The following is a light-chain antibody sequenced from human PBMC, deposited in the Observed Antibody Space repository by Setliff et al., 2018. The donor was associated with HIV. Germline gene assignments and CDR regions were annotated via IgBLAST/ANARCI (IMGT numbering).Light chain of an antibody. Sequence: NFMLTQPHSVSESPGKTVTISCTRSSGNIASNYVQWYQLRPGSSPTAAISDDYERPSGVPDRFSASIDRSSNSASLIISGLKTEDEADYYCQSSDSSSPVVFGGGTKVTVL. V-gene: IGLV6-57*01. CDR3: QSSDSSSPVV. CDR2: DDY. J-gene: IGLJ2*01. CDR1: SGNIASNY.